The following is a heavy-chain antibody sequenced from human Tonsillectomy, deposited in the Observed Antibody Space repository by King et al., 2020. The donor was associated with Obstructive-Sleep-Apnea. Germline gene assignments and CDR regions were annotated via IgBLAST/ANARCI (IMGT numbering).Heavy chain of an antibody. CDR2: IYHSGST. CDR3: ASTGNVDYDRSGVPHNWFDP. J-gene: IGHJ5*02. V-gene: IGHV4-4*02. D-gene: IGHD3-22*01. CDR1: GGSISSTNW. Sequence: PLQESGPGLVKPSGTLSLTCAVSGGSISSTNWWSWVRQPPGKGLEWIGEIYHSGSTNYNPSLKSRVTISVDESKNQFSLRLTSVTAADTAVYYCASTGNVDYDRSGVPHNWFDPWGQGTLVTVSS.